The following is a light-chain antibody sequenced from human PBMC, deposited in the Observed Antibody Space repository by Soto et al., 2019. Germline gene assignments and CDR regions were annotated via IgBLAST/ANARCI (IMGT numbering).Light chain of an antibody. V-gene: IGKV1-5*01. J-gene: IGKJ1*01. CDR1: QSISSW. CDR3: QQYNSYST. CDR2: DAS. Sequence: DIQMNQSPSTLSASVGDRVTITCRASQSISSWLAWYQQKPGKAPKLLIYDASSLESGVPSRFSGSGSGTEFTLTISSLQPDDFATYYCQQYNSYSTFGQGTKV.